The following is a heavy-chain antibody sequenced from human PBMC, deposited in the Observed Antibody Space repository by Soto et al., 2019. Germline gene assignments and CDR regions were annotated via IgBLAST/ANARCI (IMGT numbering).Heavy chain of an antibody. J-gene: IGHJ6*02. CDR3: ARAPNDGGNYYYGMDV. Sequence: GGSLRLSCAASGFTVSSNYMSWVRQAPGKGLEWVSVIYSGGSTYYADSVKGRFTISRHNSKNTLYLQMNSLRAEDTAVYYCARAPNDGGNYYYGMDVWGQGTTVTVS. CDR1: GFTVSSNY. CDR2: IYSGGST. V-gene: IGHV3-53*04. D-gene: IGHD2-15*01.